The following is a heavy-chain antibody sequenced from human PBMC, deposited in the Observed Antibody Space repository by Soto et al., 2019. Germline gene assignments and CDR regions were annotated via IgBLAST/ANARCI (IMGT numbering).Heavy chain of an antibody. J-gene: IGHJ5*02. CDR1: GYTFTSYD. CDR2: MNPNSGNT. Sequence: GASVKVSCKASGYTFTSYDINWVRQATGQGLEWMGWMNPNSGNTGYAQKFQGRVTMTRNTSISTAYMELSSLRSEDTAVYYCARGLAAAGTVRFDPWGQEPWSPSPQ. D-gene: IGHD6-13*01. CDR3: ARGLAAAGTVRFDP. V-gene: IGHV1-8*01.